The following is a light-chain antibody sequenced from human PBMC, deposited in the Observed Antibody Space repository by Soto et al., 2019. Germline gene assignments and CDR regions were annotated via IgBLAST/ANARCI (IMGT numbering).Light chain of an antibody. V-gene: IGLV2-14*01. CDR2: EVS. J-gene: IGLJ1*01. CDR3: GSYISSSTLYV. CDR1: SSDVGGYNY. Sequence: QSALTQPASVSGSPGQSITISCTGTSSDVGGYNYVYWYQRHPGKAPKLMIYEVSNRPSGVSNRFSGSKSGNTASLTISGLHAEDEADYYCGSYISSSTLYVFGTGTKLSVL.